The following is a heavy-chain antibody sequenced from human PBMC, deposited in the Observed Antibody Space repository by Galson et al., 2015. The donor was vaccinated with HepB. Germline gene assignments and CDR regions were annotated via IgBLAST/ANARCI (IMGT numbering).Heavy chain of an antibody. Sequence: SLRLSCAASGFTVSSYAMSWVRQAPGKGLEWVSSISGSGGSTSYADSVKGRFTISRDNSNNTPFLQMNSLRAEDTAVYYCARERHLTYAMDVWGQGTTVAVSS. J-gene: IGHJ6*02. CDR1: GFTVSSYA. V-gene: IGHV3-23*01. CDR3: ARERHLTYAMDV. CDR2: ISGSGGST.